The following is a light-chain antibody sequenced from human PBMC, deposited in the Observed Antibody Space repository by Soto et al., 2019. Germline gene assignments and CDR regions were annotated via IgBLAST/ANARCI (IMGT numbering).Light chain of an antibody. CDR3: QQYGSSPPYT. CDR1: QSVSNNY. CDR2: GSS. J-gene: IGKJ2*01. V-gene: IGKV3-20*01. Sequence: EVVLTQSPGTLSLSPGERATLSCRASQSVSNNYFAWYQQKPGQAPRLLIFGSSDRATGIPDRFSGSGSGTDFTLTISRLELEDFALYYCQQYGSSPPYTFGQGTKLESK.